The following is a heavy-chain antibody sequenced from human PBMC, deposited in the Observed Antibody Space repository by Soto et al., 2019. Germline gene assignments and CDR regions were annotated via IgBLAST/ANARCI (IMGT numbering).Heavy chain of an antibody. CDR2: IIPIFGTA. Sequence: GASVKVSCKASGGTFSSYAISWVRQAPGQGLEWMGGIIPIFGTANYAQKFQGRVTITADESTSTAYMELSSLRSEDTAVYYCATEYSNPYCFDYWGQGTLVTVSS. CDR3: ATEYSNPYCFDY. J-gene: IGHJ4*02. V-gene: IGHV1-69*13. D-gene: IGHD4-4*01. CDR1: GGTFSSYA.